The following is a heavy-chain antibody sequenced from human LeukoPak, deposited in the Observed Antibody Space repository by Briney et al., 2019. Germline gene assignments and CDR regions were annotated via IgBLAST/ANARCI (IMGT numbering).Heavy chain of an antibody. CDR1: GYTFTGYY. V-gene: IGHV1-2*02. D-gene: IGHD2-21*01. CDR3: ARMEIPSGVISTLDY. J-gene: IGHJ4*02. Sequence: GASVKVSCKASGYTFTGYYMHWVRQAPGQGLEWMGWINPNSGGTNYAQKFQGRVTMTRDKSISTAYMELSRLRSGDTAVYYCARMEIPSGVISTLDYGAEGTLVTVS. CDR2: INPNSGGT.